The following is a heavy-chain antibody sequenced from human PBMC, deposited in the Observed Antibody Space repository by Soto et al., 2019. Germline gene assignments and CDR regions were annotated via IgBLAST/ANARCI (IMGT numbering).Heavy chain of an antibody. CDR3: ASLYCSGGSCYSDAFDI. D-gene: IGHD2-15*01. Sequence: QVQLVQSGAEVKKPGSSVKVSCKASGGTFSSYAISWVRQAPGQGLEWMGGIIPIFGTANYAQKFQGRVTITADESTRTAYMELGSLRSEDTAVYYCASLYCSGGSCYSDAFDIWGQGTMVTVSS. CDR2: IIPIFGTA. CDR1: GGTFSSYA. V-gene: IGHV1-69*01. J-gene: IGHJ3*02.